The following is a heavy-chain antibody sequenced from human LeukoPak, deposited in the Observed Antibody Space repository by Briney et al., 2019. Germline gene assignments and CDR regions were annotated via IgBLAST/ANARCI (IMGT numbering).Heavy chain of an antibody. Sequence: SVKVSCKASGGTFSSYAISWVRQAPGQGLEWMGGIIPIFGTANYAQKFQGRVTITTDESTSTAYMELSSLRSEDPAVYYCARDSLEMATPKYYFDYWGQGTLVTVSS. CDR3: ARDSLEMATPKYYFDY. CDR2: IIPIFGTA. J-gene: IGHJ4*02. V-gene: IGHV1-69*05. D-gene: IGHD5-24*01. CDR1: GGTFSSYA.